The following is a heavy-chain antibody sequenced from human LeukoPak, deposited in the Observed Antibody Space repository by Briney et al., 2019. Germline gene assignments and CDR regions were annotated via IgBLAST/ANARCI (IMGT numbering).Heavy chain of an antibody. D-gene: IGHD4-17*01. CDR2: INPNSGGT. V-gene: IGHV1-2*02. CDR3: ARDYGDYVDPNWFDP. CDR1: GYTFTGYY. J-gene: IGHJ5*02. Sequence: ASVKVSCKASGYTFTGYYMHWVRQAPGQGLEWMGWINPNSGGTNYAQKFQGRVTMTRDTSISTAYMELSRLRSDDTAVYYCARDYGDYVDPNWFDPWGQGTLVTVSS.